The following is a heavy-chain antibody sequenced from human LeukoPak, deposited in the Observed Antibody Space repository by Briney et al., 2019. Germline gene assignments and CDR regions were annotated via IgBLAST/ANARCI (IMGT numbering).Heavy chain of an antibody. CDR1: GFTFSSYE. CDR3: ARGLSSYGDSRRFDP. CDR2: ISSSGSTI. V-gene: IGHV3-48*03. J-gene: IGHJ5*02. Sequence: GGSLRRSCSASGFTFSSYEMNWVRQAPGKGLEGVSYISSSGSTIDYADSVKGRFTISRDNDKNSLYLQMHSLRAEDTAVYYCARGLSSYGDSRRFDPWGQGTLVTVSS. D-gene: IGHD5-18*01.